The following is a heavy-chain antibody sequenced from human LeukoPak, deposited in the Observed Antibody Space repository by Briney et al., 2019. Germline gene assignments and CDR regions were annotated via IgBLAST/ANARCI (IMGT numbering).Heavy chain of an antibody. D-gene: IGHD3-10*01. J-gene: IGHJ5*02. CDR2: VAGAGDT. CDR3: ARGGIRGVTWNWLDP. CDR1: GFTVSSNY. V-gene: IGHV3-13*01. Sequence: GGSLRLSCAASGFTVSSNYMSWVRQAPGKGLEWVSSVAGAGDTYYADSVKGRFTISRENGKNSLYLQMNSLRAGDTAVYYCARGGIRGVTWNWLDPWGQGTLVTVSS.